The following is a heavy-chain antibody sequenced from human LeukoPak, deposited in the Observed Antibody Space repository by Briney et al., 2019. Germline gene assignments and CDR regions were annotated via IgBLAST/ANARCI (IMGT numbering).Heavy chain of an antibody. Sequence: GASVKVSCKASGYTFTSYYMHWVRQAPGQGLEWMGLINPSGGSTNYAQKFQGRVTMTRDMSTSTVYMDLSSLRTEDTAVYYCARGRKQLAYNWFDPWGQGTLVTVSS. J-gene: IGHJ5*02. CDR1: GYTFTSYY. CDR2: INPSGGST. D-gene: IGHD6-6*01. CDR3: ARGRKQLAYNWFDP. V-gene: IGHV1-46*01.